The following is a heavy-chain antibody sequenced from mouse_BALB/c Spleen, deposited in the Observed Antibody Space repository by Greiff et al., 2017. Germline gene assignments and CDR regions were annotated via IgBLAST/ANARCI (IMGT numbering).Heavy chain of an antibody. CDR1: GFTFSSYA. V-gene: IGHV5-9-1*01. J-gene: IGHJ1*01. CDR2: ISSGGSYT. Sequence: EVMLVESGGGLVKPGGSLKLSCAASGFTFSSYAMSWVRQTPEKRLEWVATISSGGSYTYYPDSVKGRFTISRDNAKNTLYLQMSSLRSEDTAMYYCARSYDGYWYFDVWGAGTTVTVSS. D-gene: IGHD2-3*01. CDR3: ARSYDGYWYFDV.